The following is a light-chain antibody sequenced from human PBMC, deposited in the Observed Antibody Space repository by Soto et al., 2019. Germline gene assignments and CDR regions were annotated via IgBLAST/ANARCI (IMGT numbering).Light chain of an antibody. CDR2: EVS. J-gene: IGLJ1*01. CDR1: ASDIGRYDY. CDR3: TSYISSSAFFV. V-gene: IGLV2-14*03. Sequence: QSVLTQPASVSGSPGQSVTISCTGSASDIGRYDYVSWYQQYPGNTPKLLIYEVSHRPSGVSDRFSGSKSGDTASLTISGVQFQDEATYYCTSYISSSAFFVFXTGTNVTVL.